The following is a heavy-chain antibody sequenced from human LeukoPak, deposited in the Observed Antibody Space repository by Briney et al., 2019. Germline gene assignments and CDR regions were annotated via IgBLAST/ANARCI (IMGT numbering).Heavy chain of an antibody. V-gene: IGHV1-69*05. CDR2: IIPIFGTA. CDR3: ARGLTRCTSCCTY. CDR1: GGTFSSYA. D-gene: IGHD2-2*02. J-gene: IGHJ4*02. Sequence: SVKVSCKASGGTFSSYAISWVRQAPGQGLEWMGGIIPIFGTANYAQKFQGRVTITTDESTSTAYMELSSLRSEDTAVYYCARGLTRCTSCCTYWGQGTLVTVSS.